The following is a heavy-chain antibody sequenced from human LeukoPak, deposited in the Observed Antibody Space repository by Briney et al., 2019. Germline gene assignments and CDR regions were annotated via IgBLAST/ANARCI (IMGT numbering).Heavy chain of an antibody. CDR2: GYYSGST. J-gene: IGHJ3*02. V-gene: IGHV4-39*02. CDR1: GGSISSSSYY. CDR3: ATPARYYDSSGYSEPGAFDI. Sequence: SETLSLTCTVSGGSISSSSYYWGWIRQPPGKGLEWIGSGYYSGSTHYNPSLKSRVTISVDTSKKYVSLKLRSVTAADTAVYYCATPARYYDSSGYSEPGAFDIWGQGTMVTVSS. D-gene: IGHD3-22*01.